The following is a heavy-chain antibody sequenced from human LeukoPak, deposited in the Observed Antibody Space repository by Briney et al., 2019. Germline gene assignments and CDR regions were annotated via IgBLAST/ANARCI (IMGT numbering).Heavy chain of an antibody. D-gene: IGHD4-17*01. CDR1: GGSLSGYY. Sequence: SETLSLTCAVYGGSLSGYYWSWIRHPPGKGLEWIGEIHHSGSTNYNTSLKSRVTISVDTSKNQFSLKLSSVTAADTAVYYCARVSSYGDFAPTFDYWGQGTLVTVSS. V-gene: IGHV4-34*01. J-gene: IGHJ4*02. CDR3: ARVSSYGDFAPTFDY. CDR2: IHHSGST.